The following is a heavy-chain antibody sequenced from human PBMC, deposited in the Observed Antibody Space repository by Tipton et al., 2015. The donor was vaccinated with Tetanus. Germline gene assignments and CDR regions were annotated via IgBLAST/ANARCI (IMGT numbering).Heavy chain of an antibody. Sequence: LRLSCSVSGYSVGRGTDYWTWIRQPPGKGLEWIGHVYLSGSTYYNPSLESRLTSSVDESNNRFSLQLKSVTTADTAVYYCARFYCGGACHSPYYNAMDVWGQGTTVTVSS. J-gene: IGHJ6*02. CDR3: ARFYCGGACHSPYYNAMDV. D-gene: IGHD2-21*02. CDR1: GYSVGRGTDY. CDR2: VYLSGST. V-gene: IGHV4-61*01.